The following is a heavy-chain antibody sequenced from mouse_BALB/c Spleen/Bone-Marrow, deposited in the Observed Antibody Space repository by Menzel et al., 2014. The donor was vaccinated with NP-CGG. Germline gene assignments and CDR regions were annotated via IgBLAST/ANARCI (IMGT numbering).Heavy chain of an antibody. CDR2: INPSSGYT. J-gene: IGHJ3*01. CDR3: ARERNWDSFAY. Sequence: VKVVESGAELARPGASVKMSRKASGYTFTSYTMHWVKQRPGQGLEWIGYINPSSGYTNYNQKLKDKATLTADKSSSTAYMQLSSPTSEDSAVYYCARERNWDSFAYWGQGTLVTVSA. D-gene: IGHD4-1*01. V-gene: IGHV1-4*01. CDR1: GYTFTSYT.